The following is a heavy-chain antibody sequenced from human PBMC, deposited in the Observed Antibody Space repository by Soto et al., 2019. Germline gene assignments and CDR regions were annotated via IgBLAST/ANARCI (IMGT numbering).Heavy chain of an antibody. CDR1: GGSFSGYY. CDR2: INHSGST. CDR3: ARRWIRIWSGYTRYYFDY. V-gene: IGHV4-34*01. Sequence: QVQLQQWGAGLLKPSETLSLTCAVYGGSFSGYYWSWIRQPPGKGLEWSGEINHSGSTNYNPSLKSRVTISVDTSKNQFSLKLSSVTAADTAVYYCARRWIRIWSGYTRYYFDYWGQGTLVTVSS. D-gene: IGHD3-3*01. J-gene: IGHJ4*02.